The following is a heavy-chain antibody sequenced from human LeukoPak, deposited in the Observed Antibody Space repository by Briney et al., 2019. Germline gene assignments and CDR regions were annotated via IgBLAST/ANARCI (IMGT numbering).Heavy chain of an antibody. J-gene: IGHJ4*02. Sequence: GRSLRLSCAASGFTFSSYGMHWVRQAPGKGLEWVAVIWYDGSNKYYADSVKGRFTISRDNSKNTLYLQMNSLRAEDTALYYCARDYYGSGSYGYFDYWGQGTLVTVSS. CDR2: IWYDGSNK. D-gene: IGHD3-10*01. CDR1: GFTFSSYG. CDR3: ARDYYGSGSYGYFDY. V-gene: IGHV3-33*01.